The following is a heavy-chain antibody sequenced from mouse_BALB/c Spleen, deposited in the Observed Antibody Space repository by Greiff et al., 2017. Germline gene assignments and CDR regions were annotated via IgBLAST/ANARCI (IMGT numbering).Heavy chain of an antibody. CDR1: GYAFSSYW. Sequence: QVQLQQSGAELVRPGSSVRISCKASGYAFSSYWMNWVKQRPGQGLEWIGYINPNTDYTEYNQKFKDKATLTADKSSSTAYMQLSSLTSEDSAVYYCTRGGNYDAMDYWGQGTSVTVSS. D-gene: IGHD1-1*02. V-gene: IGHV1-4*01. CDR3: TRGGNYDAMDY. J-gene: IGHJ4*01. CDR2: INPNTDYT.